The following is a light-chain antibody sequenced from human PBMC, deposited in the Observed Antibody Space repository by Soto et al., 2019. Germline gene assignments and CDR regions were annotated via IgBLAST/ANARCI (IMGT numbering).Light chain of an antibody. Sequence: QSVLTDPASLSGSPGQSITISCTGTSSDAGNYNYVSWYQQYPGRVPKLLIYMVSNRPSGVSNRFSGSRSGNTASLTISGLQAEDEADYFCTSPTPGSLYVFGTGTKVTVL. CDR2: MVS. V-gene: IGLV2-14*01. J-gene: IGLJ1*01. CDR1: SSDAGNYNY. CDR3: TSPTPGSLYV.